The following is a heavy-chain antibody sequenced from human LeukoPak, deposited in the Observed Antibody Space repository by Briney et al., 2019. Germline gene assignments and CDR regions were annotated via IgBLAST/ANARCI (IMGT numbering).Heavy chain of an antibody. Sequence: GGSLRLSCAVSGYTFSDHYIDWVRQAPGEGLEWVGHTRNKANNYATEYAASVKGRFTISRDDSRNSVYLQMNSLKTEDTAVYYCTTDRYYYDSSGQLDYWGQGTLVTVSS. J-gene: IGHJ4*02. D-gene: IGHD3-22*01. CDR1: GYTFSDHY. CDR3: TTDRYYYDSSGQLDY. V-gene: IGHV3-72*01. CDR2: TRNKANNYAT.